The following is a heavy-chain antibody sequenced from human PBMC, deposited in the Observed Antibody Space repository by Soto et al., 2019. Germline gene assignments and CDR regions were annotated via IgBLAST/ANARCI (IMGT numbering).Heavy chain of an antibody. CDR3: ARRSRSNTYSSGWYVKGSASFDY. Sequence: SETLSLTCAVYGGSFSGYSWSWIRQPPGKGLEWIGEINHSGSTNYNPSLKSRVTISVDTSKNQFSLKLSSVTAADTAVYYCARRSRSNTYSSGWYVKGSASFDYWGQGTLVTVSS. J-gene: IGHJ4*02. D-gene: IGHD6-19*01. CDR1: GGSFSGYS. V-gene: IGHV4-34*01. CDR2: INHSGST.